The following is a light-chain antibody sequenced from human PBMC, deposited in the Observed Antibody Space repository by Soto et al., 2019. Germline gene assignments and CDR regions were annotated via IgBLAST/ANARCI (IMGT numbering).Light chain of an antibody. J-gene: IGKJ1*01. Sequence: SVLTHSPGTLSFSPGERATLSFGVIQSVSSSYLAWYQQKPGQAPRLLIYGASSRATGIPDRFSGSGSGTDFTLTINSLQSEDFAVYYCQQYYNWPPWTFGQGTKVDI. CDR2: GAS. CDR3: QQYYNWPPWT. CDR1: QSVSSSY. V-gene: IGKV3-20*01.